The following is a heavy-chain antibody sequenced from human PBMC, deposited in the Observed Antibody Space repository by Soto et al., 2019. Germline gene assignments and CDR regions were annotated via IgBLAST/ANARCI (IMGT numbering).Heavy chain of an antibody. D-gene: IGHD6-13*01. V-gene: IGHV2-5*01. Sequence: SGPTLVKPPQTLTLTCTFSGFSLSTSGVGVGWIRQPPGKALEWLALIYWNDDKRYSPSLKSRLTITKDTSKNQVVLTMTNMDPVDTATYYCAHRPRTVIAAAGFWFDPWGQGTLVTVSS. CDR2: IYWNDDK. CDR3: AHRPRTVIAAAGFWFDP. J-gene: IGHJ5*02. CDR1: GFSLSTSGVG.